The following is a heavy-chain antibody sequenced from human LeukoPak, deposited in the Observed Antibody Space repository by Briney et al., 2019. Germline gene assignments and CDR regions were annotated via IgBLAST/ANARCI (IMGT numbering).Heavy chain of an antibody. CDR1: GGSISAIPYY. CDR3: ARSHFYGSGVDS. CDR2: AYYPGSP. D-gene: IGHD3-10*01. V-gene: IGHV4-39*01. Sequence: SSETLSLTCTISGGSISAIPYYWGWIRQPPGKGLEWIGSAYYPGSPYYSPSLKTRVTISVDTPKNQFSLKLSSVTAADTAVYFCARSHFYGSGVDSWGQGTLVTVSS. J-gene: IGHJ5*01.